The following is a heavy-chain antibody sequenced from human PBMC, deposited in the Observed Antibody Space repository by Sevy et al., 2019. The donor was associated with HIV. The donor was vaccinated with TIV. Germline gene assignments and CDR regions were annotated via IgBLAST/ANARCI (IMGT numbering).Heavy chain of an antibody. J-gene: IGHJ4*02. V-gene: IGHV4-30-2*01. CDR1: GGSISSGGYS. D-gene: IGHD3-3*01. CDR2: IYHSGST. CDR3: ARALYDFWSGYYQPTFDY. Sequence: SETLSLTCAVSGGSISSGGYSWSWIRQPPGKGPEWIGYIYHSGSTYYNPSLKSRVTISVDRSKNQFSLKLSSVTAADTAVYYCARALYDFWSGYYQPTFDYWGQGTLVTVSS.